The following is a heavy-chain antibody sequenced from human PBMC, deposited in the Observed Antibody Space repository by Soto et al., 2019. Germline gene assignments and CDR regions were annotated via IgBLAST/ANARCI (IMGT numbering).Heavy chain of an antibody. CDR2: INPNSGAT. Sequence: QVQLVQSGAEVKKPGASVKVSCKGSGYTFIANYIQWVGQAPGQGLEWMGWINPNSGATTYAKKFQGRVTLTRDTSITTAYMELSGLTSDDTAVYFCAREGSGWKYFDYWGQGSLVTVPS. CDR3: AREGSGWKYFDY. V-gene: IGHV1-2*02. J-gene: IGHJ4*02. CDR1: GYTFIANY. D-gene: IGHD6-19*01.